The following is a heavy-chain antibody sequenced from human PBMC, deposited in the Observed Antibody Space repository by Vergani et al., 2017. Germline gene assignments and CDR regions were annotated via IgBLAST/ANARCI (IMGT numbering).Heavy chain of an antibody. J-gene: IGHJ4*02. CDR1: GFTFDDYA. Sequence: EVQLVESGGGLVQPGRSLRLSCAASGFTFDDYAMHWVRQAPGKGLEWVSGISWNSGSIGYADSVKGRFTISRDNAKNSLYLQMNSLRAEDTALYYCAKARTTVTTSLFDYWGQGTLVTVSS. V-gene: IGHV3-9*01. CDR3: AKARTTVTTSLFDY. D-gene: IGHD4-11*01. CDR2: ISWNSGSI.